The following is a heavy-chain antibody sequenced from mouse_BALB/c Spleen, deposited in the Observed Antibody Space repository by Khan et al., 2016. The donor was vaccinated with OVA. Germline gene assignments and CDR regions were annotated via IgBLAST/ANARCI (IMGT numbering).Heavy chain of an antibody. CDR1: GFSLSRYN. CDR3: ARAYYRYDGYYAMDY. D-gene: IGHD2-14*01. CDR2: IWGGGGT. Sequence: QVQLKESGPGLVAPSQSLSITCTVSGFSLSRYNIHWVRQPPGKGLEWLGMIWGGGGTDYNSTLKSSLSIRKDNSKSQVLLKMNSLQIDDTAMYYCARAYYRYDGYYAMDYWGQGTSVTVSS. J-gene: IGHJ4*01. V-gene: IGHV2-6-4*01.